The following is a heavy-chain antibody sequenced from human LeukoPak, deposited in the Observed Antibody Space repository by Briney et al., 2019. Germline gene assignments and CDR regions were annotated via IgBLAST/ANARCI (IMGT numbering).Heavy chain of an antibody. D-gene: IGHD1-26*01. CDR1: GFTFTSYA. J-gene: IGHJ4*02. CDR2: ISGSGVST. Sequence: GGSLRLSCAASGFTFTSYAMNWVRQAPGKGLEWVSAISGSGVSTYYADSVKGRFTISRDNSKNMLYLQMNSLRAEDTAVYYYAKDGPLVGPYYFDYWGQGTLVTVSS. V-gene: IGHV3-23*01. CDR3: AKDGPLVGPYYFDY.